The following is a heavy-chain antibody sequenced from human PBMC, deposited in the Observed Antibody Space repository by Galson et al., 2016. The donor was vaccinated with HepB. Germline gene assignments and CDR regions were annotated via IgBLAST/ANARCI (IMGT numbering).Heavy chain of an antibody. CDR2: IYPDDFDT. J-gene: IGHJ6*03. CDR3: ARRNRELGFTHDHYYMDV. D-gene: IGHD1-26*01. V-gene: IGHV5-51*01. CDR1: GYSFSDYW. Sequence: QSGAEVKKPGESLKISCKGSGYSFSDYWIGWVRQMPGKGLEWMGIIYPDDFDTRYSPSFQGHVTISADKSINTAYLQWSSLRASDTATYYCARRNRELGFTHDHYYMDVWGKGTTVTVSS.